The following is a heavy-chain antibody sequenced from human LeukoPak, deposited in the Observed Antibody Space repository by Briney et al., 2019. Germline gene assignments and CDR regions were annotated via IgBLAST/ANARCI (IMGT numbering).Heavy chain of an antibody. Sequence: GGSLRLSCAASGFTFSSYAMNWVRQAPGKGLEWVSYISSSSSTIYYADSVKGRFTISRDTSKNTLYLQMNSLRAEDTAVYYCAKEWVANFDYWGQGTLVTVSS. D-gene: IGHD2-21*01. V-gene: IGHV3-48*01. CDR3: AKEWVANFDY. CDR1: GFTFSSYA. J-gene: IGHJ4*02. CDR2: ISSSSSTI.